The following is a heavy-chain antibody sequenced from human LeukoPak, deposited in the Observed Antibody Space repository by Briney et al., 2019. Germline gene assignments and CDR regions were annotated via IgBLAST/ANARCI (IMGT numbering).Heavy chain of an antibody. CDR3: AREASNGYHFDF. J-gene: IGHJ4*02. V-gene: IGHV3-33*01. CDR1: GFTFRSYG. D-gene: IGHD3-22*01. CDR2: IWYDGSNK. Sequence: PGGSLRLSCAASGFTFRSYGMHWVRQAPGKGLEWVAVIWYDGSNKYYADSVKGRFTISRDNSKNTLYLQMNSLRAEDTAVYYCAREASNGYHFDFWGQGTLVTVSS.